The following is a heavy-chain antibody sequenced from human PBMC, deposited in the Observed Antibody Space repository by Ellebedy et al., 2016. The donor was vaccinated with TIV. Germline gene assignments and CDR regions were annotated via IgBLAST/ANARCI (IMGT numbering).Heavy chain of an antibody. D-gene: IGHD5/OR15-5a*01. CDR1: GGTFSSYA. CDR3: TRDLTNIVSGDY. CDR2: IIPIFGTA. J-gene: IGHJ4*02. V-gene: IGHV1-69*06. Sequence: AASVKVSCKASGGTFSSYAISWVRQAPGQGLEWMGGIIPIFGTANYAQKFQGRVTITADKSTSTAYMELSSLRSEDTAVYYCTRDLTNIVSGDYWGQGTLVTVSS.